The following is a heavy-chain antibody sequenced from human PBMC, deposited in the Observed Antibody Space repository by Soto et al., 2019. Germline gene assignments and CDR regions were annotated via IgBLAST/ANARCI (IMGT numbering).Heavy chain of an antibody. Sequence: SETLSLTCAVYGGSFSGYYWSWIRQPPGKGLEWIGEINHSGSTNYNPSLKSRVTISVDTSKNQFSLKLSSVTAADTAVYYCARGSFPSRLTIAVADYYFDYWGQGTLVTVSS. CDR2: INHSGST. CDR3: ARGSFPSRLTIAVADYYFDY. V-gene: IGHV4-34*01. J-gene: IGHJ4*02. CDR1: GGSFSGYY. D-gene: IGHD6-19*01.